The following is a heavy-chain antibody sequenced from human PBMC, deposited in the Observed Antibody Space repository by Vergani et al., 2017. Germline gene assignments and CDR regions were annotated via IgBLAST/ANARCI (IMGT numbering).Heavy chain of an antibody. CDR2: ISSSSSYI. CDR3: ARDRTAAGYYYYYYGMDV. D-gene: IGHD6-13*01. CDR1: GFTFSSYS. V-gene: IGHV3-21*01. Sequence: EVQLVESGGGLVKPGGSLRLSCAASGFTFSSYSMNWVRQAPGKGLEWVSSISSSSSYIYYADSVKGRFTIYRDNAKNSLYLQMNSLRAEDTAVYYCARDRTAAGYYYYYYGMDVWGQGTTVTVSS. J-gene: IGHJ6*02.